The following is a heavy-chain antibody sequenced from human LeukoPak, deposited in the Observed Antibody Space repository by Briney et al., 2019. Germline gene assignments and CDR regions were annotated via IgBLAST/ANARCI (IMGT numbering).Heavy chain of an antibody. CDR3: AGERGEEYSSGWYKRNYFDN. V-gene: IGHV4-39*07. J-gene: IGHJ4*02. D-gene: IGHD6-19*01. CDR2: GDYSGGT. CDR1: GDSFSSVTDY. Sequence: PSETLSLTCTVSGDSFSSVTDYWAWIRQPPGKGLEWIASGDYSGGTYNPSLESRVAISADMSKNQFSLKLTSVTDADTAVYYCAGERGEEYSSGWYKRNYFDNWGQGIRVTVSS.